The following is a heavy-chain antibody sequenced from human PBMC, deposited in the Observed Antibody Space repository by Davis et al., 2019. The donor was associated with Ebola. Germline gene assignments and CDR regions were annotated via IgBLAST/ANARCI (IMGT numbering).Heavy chain of an antibody. J-gene: IGHJ3*02. V-gene: IGHV1-2*06. CDR1: GYTFTGYY. Sequence: ASVKVSCKASGYTFTGYYMQWVRRAPGQGLEWMGRINPYNGGTNYAQKFQGRVTMTRDTSISTAYMELSRLRSDDTAVYYCASFQLLWFGEFAHDAFDIWGQGTMVTVSS. CDR2: INPYNGGT. CDR3: ASFQLLWFGEFAHDAFDI. D-gene: IGHD3-10*01.